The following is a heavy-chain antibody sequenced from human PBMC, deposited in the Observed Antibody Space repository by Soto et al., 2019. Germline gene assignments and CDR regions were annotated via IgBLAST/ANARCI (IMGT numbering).Heavy chain of an antibody. V-gene: IGHV4-39*01. D-gene: IGHD4-17*01. CDR1: GGSISSSSYY. CDR2: IYYSGST. CDR3: ARHHLRGYGDSKIWKWFDP. J-gene: IGHJ5*02. Sequence: SETLSLTCTVSGGSISSSSYYWGWIRQPPGKGLEWIGSIYYSGSTYYNPSLKSRVTISVDTSKNQFSLKLSSVTAADTAVYYCARHHLRGYGDSKIWKWFDPWGQGTMVTFSS.